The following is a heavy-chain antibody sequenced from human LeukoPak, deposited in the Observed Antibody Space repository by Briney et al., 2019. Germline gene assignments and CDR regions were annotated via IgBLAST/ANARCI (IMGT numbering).Heavy chain of an antibody. V-gene: IGHV3-48*03. J-gene: IGHJ4*02. CDR2: ISSSGSTI. Sequence: PGGSRRLSCAASGFTFSSYEMNWVRQAPGKGLEWVSYISSSGSTIYYADSVKGRFTVSRDNAKNSLYLQMNSLRAEDTAVYYCARELRLPYFDYWGQGTLVTVSS. CDR1: GFTFSSYE. CDR3: ARELRLPYFDY. D-gene: IGHD2-15*01.